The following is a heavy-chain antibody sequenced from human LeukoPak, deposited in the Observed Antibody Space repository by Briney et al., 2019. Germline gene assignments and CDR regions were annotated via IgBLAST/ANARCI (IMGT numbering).Heavy chain of an antibody. CDR3: AKDLGDGYNNHKYYFDY. J-gene: IGHJ4*02. Sequence: GRSLRLSCAASGFTFDDYAMHWVRQAPGKGLEWVSGISWNSGSIGYADSVKGRFTISRDNAKNSLYLQMHSLRAEDTALYYCAKDLGDGYNNHKYYFDYWGQGTLVTVSS. CDR2: ISWNSGSI. V-gene: IGHV3-9*01. D-gene: IGHD5-24*01. CDR1: GFTFDDYA.